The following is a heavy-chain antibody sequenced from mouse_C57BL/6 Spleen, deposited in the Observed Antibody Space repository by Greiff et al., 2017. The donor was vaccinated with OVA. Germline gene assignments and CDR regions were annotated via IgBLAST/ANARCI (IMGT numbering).Heavy chain of an antibody. CDR3: ARDGRLGGYFDY. J-gene: IGHJ2*01. D-gene: IGHD4-1*01. V-gene: IGHV5-4*01. CDR2: ISDGGSYT. CDR1: GFTFSSYA. Sequence: EVQVVESGGGLVKPGGSLKLSCAASGFTFSSYAMSWVRQTPEKRLEWVATISDGGSYTYYPDNVKGRFTISRDNAKNNLYLQMSHLKSEDTAMYYCARDGRLGGYFDYWGQGTTLTVSS.